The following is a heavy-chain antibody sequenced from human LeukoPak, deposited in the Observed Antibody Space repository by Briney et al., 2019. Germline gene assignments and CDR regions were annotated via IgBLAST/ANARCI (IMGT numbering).Heavy chain of an antibody. Sequence: QTSETLSLTCTVSGGSISSDRFSWTWVRQPAGKGLEWIGRIKSSNTNYNPSLKSRVSISLDTSTNQFSLKLSSLTAADTAVYYCARVPDWTYVPDYWGQGTLVTVSS. CDR3: ARVPDWTYVPDY. J-gene: IGHJ4*02. CDR2: IKSSNT. D-gene: IGHD3-16*01. V-gene: IGHV4-61*02. CDR1: GGSISSDRFS.